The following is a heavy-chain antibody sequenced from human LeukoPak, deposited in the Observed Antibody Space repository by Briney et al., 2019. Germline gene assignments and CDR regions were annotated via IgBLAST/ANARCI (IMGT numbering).Heavy chain of an antibody. CDR2: ISSTSTYI. Sequence: GGSLRLSCVASGFSFSSYSMNWVRQAPGKGLEWVPSISSTSTYIYYTDPVKGRFTISRDNAKNSLYLQMDSLRAEDTAVYYCARDPSAVPTAVNWFDPWGQGTLVTVSS. CDR1: GFSFSSYS. D-gene: IGHD2-2*01. V-gene: IGHV3-21*06. J-gene: IGHJ5*02. CDR3: ARDPSAVPTAVNWFDP.